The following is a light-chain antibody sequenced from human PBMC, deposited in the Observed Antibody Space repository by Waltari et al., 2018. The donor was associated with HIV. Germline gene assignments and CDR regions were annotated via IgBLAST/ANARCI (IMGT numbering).Light chain of an antibody. CDR1: TSTIGSTD. CDR2: RNN. V-gene: IGLV1-47*01. J-gene: IGLJ2*01. CDR3: VAWDDSLRGVV. Sequence: SVLTQPPSASGTPGQRVTISCSGSTSTIGSTDVFWYQPLPGAAPKLLIHRNNQRPSGVPDRFSGSTSGTSASLAISGLRSEDEADYYCVAWDDSLRGVVFGGGTKVAAL.